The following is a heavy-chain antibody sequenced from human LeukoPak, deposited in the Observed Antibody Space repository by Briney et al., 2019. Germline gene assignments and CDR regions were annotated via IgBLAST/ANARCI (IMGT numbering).Heavy chain of an antibody. CDR3: ARDGASSSWYFFYYYGMDV. CDR1: GFTFSSYW. D-gene: IGHD6-13*01. V-gene: IGHV3-7*03. CDR2: IKQDGSEK. Sequence: GGSLRLSCAASGFTFSSYWMSWVRQAPGKGLEWVANIKQDGSEKYYVDSVKGRFTISRDNAKNSLYLQMNSLRAEDTAVHYCARDGASSSWYFFYYYGMDVWGQGTTVTVSS. J-gene: IGHJ6*02.